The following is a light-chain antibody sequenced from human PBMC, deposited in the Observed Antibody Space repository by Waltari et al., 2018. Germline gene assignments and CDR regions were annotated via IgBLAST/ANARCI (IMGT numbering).Light chain of an antibody. Sequence: SYVLTQPSSVSVAPGQTARITCGGADIGRRTVHWYQQKTGHAPVLVLFFDIHRRSGLPARFSGSNSGNTAALTIDRVEAGDEADYYCQVWETATHHRVFGGGTKLTVL. J-gene: IGLJ3*02. CDR2: FDI. CDR3: QVWETATHHRV. V-gene: IGLV3-21*01. CDR1: DIGRRT.